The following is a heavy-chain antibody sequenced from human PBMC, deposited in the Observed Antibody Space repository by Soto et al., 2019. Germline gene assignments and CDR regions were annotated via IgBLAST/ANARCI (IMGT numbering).Heavy chain of an antibody. Sequence: EVQLVESGGGLIQPGGSLRLSCAASGFTVNSDYMNWIRQTPGKGLEWVAFIYNRETTHYADSVKGRFTISSDKSKNTLYLQMNSLRVEDTAVYYCARDGRGLGKLSLFEYWGQGTLVTVSS. CDR1: GFTVNSDY. J-gene: IGHJ4*02. D-gene: IGHD3-16*01. CDR2: IYNRETT. CDR3: ARDGRGLGKLSLFEY. V-gene: IGHV3-53*01.